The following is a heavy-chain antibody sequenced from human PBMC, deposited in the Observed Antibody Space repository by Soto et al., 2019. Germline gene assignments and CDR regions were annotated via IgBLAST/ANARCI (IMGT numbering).Heavy chain of an antibody. J-gene: IGHJ4*02. CDR2: ISGSGGET. Sequence: EVQLLESGGGLVQPGGSLRLSCAASGFTFSSYAMNWVRQAPGKGLEWVSTISGSGGETYYADSVKGRFSISRDNSKYTLSLQMDSMRAEDTAVYYCAKGGRSSSGLDFDYWGQGTLVTVSS. V-gene: IGHV3-23*01. CDR3: AKGGRSSSGLDFDY. CDR1: GFTFSSYA. D-gene: IGHD6-6*01.